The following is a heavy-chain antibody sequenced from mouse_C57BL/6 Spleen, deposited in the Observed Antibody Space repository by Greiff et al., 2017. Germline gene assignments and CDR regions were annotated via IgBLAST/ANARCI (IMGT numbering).Heavy chain of an antibody. CDR1: GYAFTNYL. CDR3: ARYTTVVATGFDY. Sequence: QVQLQQSGAELVRPGTSVKVSCKASGYAFTNYLIEWVKQRPGQGLEWIGVINPGSGGTNYNEQFKGKATLTADKSSSTAYMQLSSLTAEDSAVYFCARYTTVVATGFDYWGQGTTLTVSS. CDR2: INPGSGGT. D-gene: IGHD1-1*01. V-gene: IGHV1-54*01. J-gene: IGHJ2*01.